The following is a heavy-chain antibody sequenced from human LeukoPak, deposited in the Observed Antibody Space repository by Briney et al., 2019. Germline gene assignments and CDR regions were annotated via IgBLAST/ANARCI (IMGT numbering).Heavy chain of an antibody. CDR2: ISGSGGST. V-gene: IGHV3-23*01. CDR3: AKEIPGYSSGWYVSLPGY. Sequence: GGPLRLSCAASGFTFSSYAMSWVRQAPGKGLEWVSAISGSGGSTYYADSVKGQFTISRDNSKNTLYLQMNSLRAEDTAVYYCAKEIPGYSSGWYVSLPGYWGQGTLVTVSS. D-gene: IGHD6-19*01. CDR1: GFTFSSYA. J-gene: IGHJ4*02.